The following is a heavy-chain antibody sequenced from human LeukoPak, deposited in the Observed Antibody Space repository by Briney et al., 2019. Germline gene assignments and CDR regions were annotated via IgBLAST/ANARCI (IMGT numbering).Heavy chain of an antibody. CDR1: GFTVSSNY. CDR3: AREFDEGVGAYYFDY. CDR2: IYSGGST. V-gene: IGHV3-66*01. J-gene: IGHJ4*02. D-gene: IGHD3-10*01. Sequence: GGSLRLSCAASGFTVSSNYMSWVRQAPGKGLEWVSVIYSGGSTYYADSVKGRFTISRDNSKNTLYLQMNSLRAEDTAVYYCAREFDEGVGAYYFDYWGREPWSPSPQ.